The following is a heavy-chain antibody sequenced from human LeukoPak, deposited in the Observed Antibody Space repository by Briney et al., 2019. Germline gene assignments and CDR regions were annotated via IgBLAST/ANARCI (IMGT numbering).Heavy chain of an antibody. Sequence: SETLSLTCTVSSGSISSYYWSWIRQPAGKGLEWIGRIYTSGSTNYNPSLKSRVTMSVDTSKNQFSLKPSSVTAADTAVYYCASGSIASLVYWGQGTLVTVSS. CDR3: ASGSIASLVY. CDR2: IYTSGST. D-gene: IGHD6-6*01. J-gene: IGHJ4*02. CDR1: SGSISSYY. V-gene: IGHV4-4*07.